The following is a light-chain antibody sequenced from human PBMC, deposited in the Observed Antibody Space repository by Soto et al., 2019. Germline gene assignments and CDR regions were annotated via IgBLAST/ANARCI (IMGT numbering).Light chain of an antibody. CDR3: QQRSNWPPWT. CDR2: AAS. V-gene: IGKV3-11*01. J-gene: IGKJ1*01. Sequence: EIVLTQSPATLSLSPGERATLSCRASQSVSNFLAWYQHKPGQAPRLLIYAASNRATGIPARFSGSGYGTDFTLTISSLEPEDFAVYYCQQRSNWPPWTFGQGTKVEIK. CDR1: QSVSNF.